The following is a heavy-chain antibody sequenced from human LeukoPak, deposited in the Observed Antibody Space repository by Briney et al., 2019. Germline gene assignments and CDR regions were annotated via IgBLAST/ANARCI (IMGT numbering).Heavy chain of an antibody. V-gene: IGHV4-39*07. D-gene: IGHD6-6*01. CDR1: GGSISSSNYY. CDR2: IYYSGST. J-gene: IGHJ4*02. Sequence: PSETLSLTCTVSGGSISSSNYYWGWIRQPPGKGLEWIGSIYYSGSTYYNPSLKSRVTISVDTSKSQFSLELSSVTAADTAVYYCARDVAPHYYFDYWGQGTLVTVSS. CDR3: ARDVAPHYYFDY.